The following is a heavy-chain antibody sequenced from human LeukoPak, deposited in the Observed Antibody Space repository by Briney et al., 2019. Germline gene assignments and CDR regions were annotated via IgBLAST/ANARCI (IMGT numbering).Heavy chain of an antibody. CDR2: IRYDGSNK. D-gene: IGHD3-10*01. CDR1: GFAFSSYG. CDR3: AKAVSMVRGKVADY. J-gene: IGHJ4*02. Sequence: GGSLRLSCAASGFAFSSYGMHWVRQAPGKGLEWVAFIRYDGSNKYYADSVKGRFTISRDNSKNTLYLQMNSLRAEDTAVYYCAKAVSMVRGKVADYWGQGTLATVSS. V-gene: IGHV3-30*02.